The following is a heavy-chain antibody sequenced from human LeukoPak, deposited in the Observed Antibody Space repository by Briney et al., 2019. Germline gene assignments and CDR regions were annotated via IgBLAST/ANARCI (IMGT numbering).Heavy chain of an antibody. CDR2: VSVSVSNT. V-gene: IGHV3-23*01. CDR1: GFPFSSYA. CDR3: ARRVWCSSTNCRGFDY. D-gene: IGHD2-2*01. J-gene: IGHJ4*02. Sequence: PGGSLRLSCAASGFPFSSYAMSWVRQAPGKGLEWVSAVSVSVSNTYYADSVKGRFTISRDNSKNTLYLQMNSLRAEDTAVYYCARRVWCSSTNCRGFDYWGQGTPVTVSS.